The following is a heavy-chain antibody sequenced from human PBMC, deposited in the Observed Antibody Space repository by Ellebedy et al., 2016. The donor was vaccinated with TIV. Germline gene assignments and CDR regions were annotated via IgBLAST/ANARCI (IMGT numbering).Heavy chain of an antibody. V-gene: IGHV3-7*01. CDR2: INPDGSVK. D-gene: IGHD6-19*01. Sequence: GGSLRLXCTASGFTFSNYWMTWVRQAPGKGLEWVANINPDGSVKYYVDSVKGRFTISRDNAKFSLFLQMDSLRPEDTALYFCAREYSSAWHYWGQGSLVTVSS. CDR3: AREYSSAWHY. CDR1: GFTFSNYW. J-gene: IGHJ4*02.